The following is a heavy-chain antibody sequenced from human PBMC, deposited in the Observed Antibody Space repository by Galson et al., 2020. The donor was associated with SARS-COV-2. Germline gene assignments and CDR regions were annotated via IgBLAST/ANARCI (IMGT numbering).Heavy chain of an antibody. J-gene: IGHJ6*03. D-gene: IGHD3-10*02. V-gene: IGHV3-23*01. CDR2: TSAPT. CDR1: GFTFSRYG. Sequence: GESLKISCVASGFTFSRYGMSWVRQAPGQGLEWVATTSAPTYYADSVRRRFIISRDDSNNILYLQMNGLSADDTAVYYCAKDFVRGIGYMDVWGPGTTVTVSS. CDR3: AKDFVRGIGYMDV.